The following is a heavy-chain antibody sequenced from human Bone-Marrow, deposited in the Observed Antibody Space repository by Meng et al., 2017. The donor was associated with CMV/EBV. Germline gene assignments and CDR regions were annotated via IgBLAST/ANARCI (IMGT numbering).Heavy chain of an antibody. CDR3: ARDLIAARPGWFDP. Sequence: SGYTFSTFGICWVRQAPGQGFEWMGGISAYNGNTNYAQKFQGRVTMTTDTSTSTAYMELRSLRSDDTAVYFCARDLIAARPGWFDPWGQGTLVTVSS. V-gene: IGHV1-18*01. CDR2: ISAYNGNT. J-gene: IGHJ5*02. D-gene: IGHD6-6*01. CDR1: GYTFSTFG.